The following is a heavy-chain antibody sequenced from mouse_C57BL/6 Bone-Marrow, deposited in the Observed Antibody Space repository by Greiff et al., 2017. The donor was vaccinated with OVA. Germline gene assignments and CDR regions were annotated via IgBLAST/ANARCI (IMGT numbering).Heavy chain of an antibody. Sequence: QVQLKESGPGLVAPSQSLSITCTVSGFSLTSYGVDWVRQSPGKGLEWLGVICGVGGTNYNSALKSSLSISKDNSTGQVFLKMNSLQTDDTALYYCASGAYWGQGTLVTVSA. J-gene: IGHJ3*01. V-gene: IGHV2-6*01. CDR2: ICGVGGT. CDR3: ASGAY. CDR1: GFSLTSYG.